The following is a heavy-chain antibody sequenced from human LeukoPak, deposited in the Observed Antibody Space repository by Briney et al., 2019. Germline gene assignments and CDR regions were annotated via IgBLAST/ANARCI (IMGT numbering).Heavy chain of an antibody. CDR3: AREDSEAFDI. Sequence: GGSLRLSCAASGFTFSSYSMNWVRQAPGKGLEWVSSISSSSSYIYYADSVKGRFTISRGNAKNSLYLQMNSLRAEDTAVYYCAREDSEAFDIWGQGTMVTVSS. CDR1: GFTFSSYS. D-gene: IGHD2-15*01. CDR2: ISSSSSYI. J-gene: IGHJ3*02. V-gene: IGHV3-21*01.